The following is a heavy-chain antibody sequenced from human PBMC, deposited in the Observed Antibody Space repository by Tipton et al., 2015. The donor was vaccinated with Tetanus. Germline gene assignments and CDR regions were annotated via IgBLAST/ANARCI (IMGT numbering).Heavy chain of an antibody. Sequence: LSLTCSVSGGSINPYYWSWIRQPPGKGLEWIGYFSYSGSSNYNPSLKSRVTISGDTSKNQFSLKLSSVTPADTAVYYCARGSSVWSWYMQHWGQGTRVTVSS. CDR2: FSYSGSS. CDR3: ARGSSVWSWYMQH. D-gene: IGHD2-2*01. J-gene: IGHJ1*01. CDR1: GGSINPYY. V-gene: IGHV4-59*01.